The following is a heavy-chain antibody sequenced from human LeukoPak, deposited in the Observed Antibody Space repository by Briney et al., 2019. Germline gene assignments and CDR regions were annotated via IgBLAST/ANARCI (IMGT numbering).Heavy chain of an antibody. D-gene: IGHD1-26*01. CDR2: IVVGSGNT. Sequence: SVKVSCKAPGFTFTSSAMQWVRQARGQRLEWIGWIVVGSGNTNYAQKFQERVTITRDMSTSTAYMELSSLRSEDTAVYYCAVLVGANVDYWGQGTLVTVSS. J-gene: IGHJ4*02. CDR1: GFTFTSSA. CDR3: AVLVGANVDY. V-gene: IGHV1-58*02.